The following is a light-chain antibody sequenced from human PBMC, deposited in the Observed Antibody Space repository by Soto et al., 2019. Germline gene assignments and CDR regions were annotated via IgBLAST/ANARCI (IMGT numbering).Light chain of an antibody. CDR2: DES. CDR1: QTGRENH. CDR3: QQYNNWPPIA. Sequence: EFMVTQSPVTLSLPPGERXTLSCRAIQTGRENHLAWCQRKPGQAARLXICDESSRATGIQERLIGSGSGKDFTLNISSVQSADFAMYYCQQYNNWPPIAFGQGTRLEIK. V-gene: IGKV3-20*01. J-gene: IGKJ5*01.